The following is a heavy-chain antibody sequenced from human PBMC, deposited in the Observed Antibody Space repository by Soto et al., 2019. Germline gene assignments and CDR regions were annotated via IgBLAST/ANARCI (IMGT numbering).Heavy chain of an antibody. CDR2: ISGSGGST. Sequence: GGSLRLSCAASGFNFRSYARSWVRQAPGKGVEWVSAISGSGGSTYYADSVKGRFTISRDNSKNTLYLQMNSLRAEDTAVYYCAKENRLEWLLYYYYGMDVWGQGTTVTVSS. CDR3: AKENRLEWLLYYYYGMDV. D-gene: IGHD3-3*01. V-gene: IGHV3-23*01. CDR1: GFNFRSYA. J-gene: IGHJ6*02.